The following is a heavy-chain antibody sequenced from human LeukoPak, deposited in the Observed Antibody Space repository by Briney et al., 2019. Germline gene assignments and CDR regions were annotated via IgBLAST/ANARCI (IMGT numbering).Heavy chain of an antibody. CDR2: INSSSSYI. CDR3: ASYSSLNRREFQY. D-gene: IGHD3-22*01. CDR1: GFTFSSYR. J-gene: IGHJ1*01. Sequence: PGGSLRLSCAASGFTFSSYRMNGVRQAPGKGLEGVSSINSSSSYIYYADSVKGRFTISRDNAKNSLYLQMNSLRAEDTAVYYCASYSSLNRREFQYWGQGTLLTVSS. V-gene: IGHV3-21*01.